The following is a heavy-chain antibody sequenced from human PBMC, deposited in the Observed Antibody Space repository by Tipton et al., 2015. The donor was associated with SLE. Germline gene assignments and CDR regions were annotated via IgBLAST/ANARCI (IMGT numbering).Heavy chain of an antibody. V-gene: IGHV4-59*08. CDR3: ARGDFFDI. CDR1: GGSISSYY. J-gene: IGHJ3*02. CDR2: IYYSGST. D-gene: IGHD3-10*01. Sequence: LRLSCTVSGGSISSYYWSWIRQPPGKGLEWIGYIYYSGSTNYNPSLKSRVTISVDTSKNQFSLKLSSVTAADTAVYYCARGDFFDIWGQGTMVTVSS.